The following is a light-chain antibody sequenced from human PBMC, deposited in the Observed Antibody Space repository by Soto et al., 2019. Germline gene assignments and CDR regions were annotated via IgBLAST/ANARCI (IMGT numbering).Light chain of an antibody. V-gene: IGKV3-15*01. Sequence: EFVLTQSPGTLSLSPGERATLSCRASQTVRNNYLAWYQQKPGQAPRLLIYDASTRATGIPARFSGSGSGTEFTLTISNLQSEDFAVYYCHQYNKWPPITFGQGTRLEIK. CDR2: DAS. J-gene: IGKJ5*01. CDR1: QTVRNN. CDR3: HQYNKWPPIT.